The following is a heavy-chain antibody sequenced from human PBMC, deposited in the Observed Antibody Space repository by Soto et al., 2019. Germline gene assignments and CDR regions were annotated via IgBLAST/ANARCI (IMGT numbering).Heavy chain of an antibody. CDR3: ERGSPESSGYYAVDY. J-gene: IGHJ4*02. D-gene: IGHD3-22*01. V-gene: IGHV4-39*01. CDR1: GGSISSSSYY. Sequence: SETLSLTCTVSGGSISSSSYYWGWIRQPPGKGLEWIGSIYYSGNSYYSPSLKSRVTISVDTSKNQLTLKLNYVTAADTAVYYCERGSPESSGYYAVDYWGQGTLVTVSS. CDR2: IYYSGNS.